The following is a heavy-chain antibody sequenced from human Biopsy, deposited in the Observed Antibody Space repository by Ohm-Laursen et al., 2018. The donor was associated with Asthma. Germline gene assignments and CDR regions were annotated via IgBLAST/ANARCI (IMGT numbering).Heavy chain of an antibody. J-gene: IGHJ4*02. D-gene: IGHD2-2*01. Sequence: SVKVSCKSLGGTFNTYVIGWVRQAPGQGLEWMGGINSVFGTTTYPQKFQDRVTITADDSTSTVYMELSSMRSEDTAVYYCARKAGSCISRTCYSLDFWGQGTLVIVSS. CDR2: INSVFGTT. CDR3: ARKAGSCISRTCYSLDF. V-gene: IGHV1-69*13. CDR1: GGTFNTYV.